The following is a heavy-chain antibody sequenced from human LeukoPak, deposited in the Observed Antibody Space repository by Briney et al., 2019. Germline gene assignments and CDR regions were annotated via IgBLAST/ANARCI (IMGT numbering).Heavy chain of an antibody. CDR2: ISSDGNST. J-gene: IGHJ4*02. V-gene: IGHV3-74*01. CDR3: VRGDYGDYTLFDY. Sequence: PGGSLRLSCAASGFTFSTNWMHWVRQAPGKGLVWVSHISSDGNSTNYADSVKGRFTISRDNAKNTLYLQMNSLRAEDTAVYYCVRGDYGDYTLFDYWGQGTLVTVSS. D-gene: IGHD4-17*01. CDR1: GFTFSTNW.